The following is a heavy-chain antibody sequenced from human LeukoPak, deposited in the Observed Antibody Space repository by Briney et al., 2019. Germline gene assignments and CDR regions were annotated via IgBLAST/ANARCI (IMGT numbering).Heavy chain of an antibody. CDR3: ASGLVLQGTIL. Sequence: GASVKVSCRASGYTFTSYYMHWVRQAPGQGLEWMGIINPSGGSTSYAQKFQGRVTMTRDTSTSTVYMELSSLRSEDTAVYYCASGLVLQGTILWGQGTLVTVSS. V-gene: IGHV1-46*01. CDR1: GYTFTSYY. D-gene: IGHD2-21*01. J-gene: IGHJ4*02. CDR2: INPSGGST.